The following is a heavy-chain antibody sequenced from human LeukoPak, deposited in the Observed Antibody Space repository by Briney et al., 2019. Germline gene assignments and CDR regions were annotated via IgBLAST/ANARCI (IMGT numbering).Heavy chain of an antibody. CDR3: ARFGDDSSGYSDYYYGMDV. D-gene: IGHD3-22*01. CDR1: GFTFSSYG. J-gene: IGHJ6*02. V-gene: IGHV3-33*01. Sequence: PGGSLRLSCAASGFTFSSYGMHWVRQAPGKGLEWVAVIWYDGSNKYYADSVKGRFTISRDNSKNTLYLQMNSLRAEDTAVYYCARFGDDSSGYSDYYYGMDVWGQGTTVTVSS. CDR2: IWYDGSNK.